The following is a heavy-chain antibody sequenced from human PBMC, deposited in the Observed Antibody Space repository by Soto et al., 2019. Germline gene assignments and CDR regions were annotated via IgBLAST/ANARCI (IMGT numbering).Heavy chain of an antibody. CDR2: INHSGST. V-gene: IGHV4-34*01. D-gene: IGHD6-13*01. CDR3: ARKGLAAAGTHWFEP. J-gene: IGHJ5*02. CDR1: GGSFSGYY. Sequence: SETLSLTCAVYGGSFSGYYWSWIRQPPGKGLEWIGEINHSGSTNYNPSLKSRVTISVDTSKNQFSLKLSSVTAADTAVYYCARKGLAAAGTHWFEPWGQGTLVTVSS.